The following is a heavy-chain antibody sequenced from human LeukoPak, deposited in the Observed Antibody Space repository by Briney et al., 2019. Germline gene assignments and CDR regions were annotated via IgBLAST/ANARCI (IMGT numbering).Heavy chain of an antibody. CDR3: ARHQYYGSGSYYLTPYFDY. Sequence: SETLSLTCTVSGGSISSSSYYWGWIRQPPGKGLEWIGSIYYSGSTYYNPSLKSRVTISVDTSKNQFSLKLSSVTAADTAVYYCARHQYYGSGSYYLTPYFDYWGQGTLVTVSS. D-gene: IGHD3-10*01. J-gene: IGHJ4*02. CDR2: IYYSGST. CDR1: GGSISSSSYY. V-gene: IGHV4-39*01.